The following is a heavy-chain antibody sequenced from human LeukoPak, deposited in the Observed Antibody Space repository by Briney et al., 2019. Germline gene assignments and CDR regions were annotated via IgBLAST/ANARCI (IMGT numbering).Heavy chain of an antibody. CDR2: IYYSGST. D-gene: IGHD2-2*01. CDR1: GGSISSYY. Sequence: SETLSLTCTVSGGSISSYYWSWIRQPPGKGLEWIGYIYYSGSTNYNPSLKSRVTISVDTSKNQFSLKLSSVTAADTAVYYCAGTGPRYCSSTSCYGMDVWGQGTTVTVSS. V-gene: IGHV4-59*08. J-gene: IGHJ6*02. CDR3: AGTGPRYCSSTSCYGMDV.